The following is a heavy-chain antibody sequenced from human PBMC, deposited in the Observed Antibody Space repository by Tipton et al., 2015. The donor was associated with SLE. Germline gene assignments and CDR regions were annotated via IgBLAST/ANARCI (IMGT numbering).Heavy chain of an antibody. Sequence: LRLSCTVSGGSLISGGYYWSWIRRHPGKGLEWIGYIYYTGKTYYNPSLTSRVTISVDTSKNQFSLKLSSVTAADTAVYYCARVPLEYQLIVYFDYWGQGTLVTVSS. CDR1: GGSLISGGYY. CDR3: ARVPLEYQLIVYFDY. V-gene: IGHV4-31*03. J-gene: IGHJ4*02. CDR2: IYYTGKT. D-gene: IGHD3-22*01.